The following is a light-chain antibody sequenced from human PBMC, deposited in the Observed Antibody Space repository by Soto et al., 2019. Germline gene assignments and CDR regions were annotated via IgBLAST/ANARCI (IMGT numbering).Light chain of an antibody. V-gene: IGKV3-20*01. J-gene: IGKJ2*01. Sequence: EIVLAQSPATLSLSPGERATLSCRASQSVSNNYLAWYQQKTGQAPRLLIYEASIRATDIPDRFSGSGSGTDFTLTINRLEPEDFAVYYCQQYAGSPFTFGQGTNVEIK. CDR2: EAS. CDR1: QSVSNNY. CDR3: QQYAGSPFT.